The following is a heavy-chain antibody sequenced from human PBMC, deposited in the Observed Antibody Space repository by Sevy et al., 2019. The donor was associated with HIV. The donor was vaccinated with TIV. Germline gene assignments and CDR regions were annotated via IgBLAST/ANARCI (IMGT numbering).Heavy chain of an antibody. Sequence: SETLSLTCTVSGGSIISSTYYWDWIRQPPGKGLEWIGNIHHTGKTYYIPSLRRRVTMSVDTSKNQFSLTLNSVTAADTAVYYCASHPANSNGFEYWGRGTLVTVSS. CDR1: GGSIISSTYY. D-gene: IGHD2-21*01. V-gene: IGHV4-39*01. CDR2: IHHTGKT. J-gene: IGHJ4*02. CDR3: ASHPANSNGFEY.